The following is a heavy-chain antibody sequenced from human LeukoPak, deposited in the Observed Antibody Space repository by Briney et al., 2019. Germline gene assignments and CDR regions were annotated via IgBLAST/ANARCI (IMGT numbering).Heavy chain of an antibody. CDR3: ARSQTTASNWFDP. CDR2: INPNSGGT. CDR1: GYTFTGYY. V-gene: IGHV1-2*06. J-gene: IGHJ5*02. D-gene: IGHD4-11*01. Sequence: ASVKVSCKASGYTFTGYYMHWVRQAPGQGLEWMGRINPNSGGTNYAQKFQGRVTMTRNTSISTAYMELSSLRSEDTAVYYCARSQTTASNWFDPWGQGTLVTVSS.